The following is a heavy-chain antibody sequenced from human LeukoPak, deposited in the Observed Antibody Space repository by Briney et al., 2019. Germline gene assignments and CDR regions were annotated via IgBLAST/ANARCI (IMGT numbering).Heavy chain of an antibody. J-gene: IGHJ4*02. CDR3: ASRTCSGGSCAYWGLDY. Sequence: GASVKVSCQASGYTFTSYGISWVRQAPGQGLEWMGWISAYNGNTNYAQKLQGRVTMTTDTSTSTAYMELRSLRSDDTAVYYCASRTCSGGSCAYWGLDYWGQGTLVTVSS. CDR1: GYTFTSYG. V-gene: IGHV1-18*01. D-gene: IGHD2-15*01. CDR2: ISAYNGNT.